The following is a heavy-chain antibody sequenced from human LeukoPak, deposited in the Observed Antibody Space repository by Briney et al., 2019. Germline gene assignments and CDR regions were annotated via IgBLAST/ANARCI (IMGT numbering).Heavy chain of an antibody. J-gene: IGHJ3*02. CDR2: IYYSGNT. D-gene: IGHD1-14*01. Sequence: NPSETLSLTCTVSGDSISNYCWSWIRQPPGKGLEWIGYIYYSGNTDYNPSLKSRVTISVDTSKNQFSLRLNSVTAADTAVYYCARYRNEALFAFDIWGQGTMVTVSS. V-gene: IGHV4-59*01. CDR3: ARYRNEALFAFDI. CDR1: GDSISNYC.